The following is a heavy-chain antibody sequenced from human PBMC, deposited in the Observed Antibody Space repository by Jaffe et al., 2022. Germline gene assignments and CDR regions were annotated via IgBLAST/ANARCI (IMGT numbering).Heavy chain of an antibody. CDR3: AKELIAVAGTSENFDY. Sequence: QVQLVESGGGVVQPGRSLRLSCAASGFTFSSYGMHWVRQAPGKGLEWVAVISYDGSNKYYADSVKGRFTISRDNSKNTLYLQMNSLRAEDTAVYYCAKELIAVAGTSENFDYWGQGTLVTVSS. CDR1: GFTFSSYG. J-gene: IGHJ4*02. V-gene: IGHV3-30*18. CDR2: ISYDGSNK. D-gene: IGHD6-19*01.